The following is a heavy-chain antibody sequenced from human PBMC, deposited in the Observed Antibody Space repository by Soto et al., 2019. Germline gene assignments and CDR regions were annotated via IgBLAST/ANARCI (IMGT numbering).Heavy chain of an antibody. CDR2: ISSSSSTI. Sequence: EVQLVESGGGLVQPGGSLRLSCAASGFTFSSYSMNWVRQAPGKGLEWVSYISSSSSTIYYADSVKGRFTISRDNAKNSLYLQMNSLRAEDTAVYYCARGGIAAADHWYVDLWGRGTLVTVSS. V-gene: IGHV3-48*01. J-gene: IGHJ2*01. CDR1: GFTFSSYS. CDR3: ARGGIAAADHWYVDL. D-gene: IGHD6-13*01.